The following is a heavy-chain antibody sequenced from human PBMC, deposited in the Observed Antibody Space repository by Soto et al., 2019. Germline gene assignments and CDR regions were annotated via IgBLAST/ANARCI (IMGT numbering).Heavy chain of an antibody. CDR2: ISTTSTYT. CDR1: GFTFSRYY. J-gene: IGHJ3*02. CDR3: ARDDGLSSTNVKAFDI. Sequence: PGGSLRLSCAASGFTFSRYYMNWVRQAPGKGLEWVSSISTTSTYTHYADSLKGRFTISRDNPKKLLYLQMDSLRAEDTAVYYCARDDGLSSTNVKAFDIWGQGTKVTVSS. D-gene: IGHD2-2*01. V-gene: IGHV3-21*01.